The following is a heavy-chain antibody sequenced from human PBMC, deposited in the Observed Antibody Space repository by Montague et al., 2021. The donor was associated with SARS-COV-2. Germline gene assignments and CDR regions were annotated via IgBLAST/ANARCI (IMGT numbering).Heavy chain of an antibody. D-gene: IGHD6-6*01. CDR1: GGSLSGDH. CDR3: ARGPVGVAARLRYYFDQ. V-gene: IGHV4-34*01. Sequence: SETLSLTCAVYGGSLSGDHWCWIRQPPGKGLERIGEVNHSRPTNXNVSLRSRITTSVDTSKSQFSLKVRPVAAADTAVYYCARGPVGVAARLRYYFDQWGRGTLVTVSS. CDR2: VNHSRPT. J-gene: IGHJ4*02.